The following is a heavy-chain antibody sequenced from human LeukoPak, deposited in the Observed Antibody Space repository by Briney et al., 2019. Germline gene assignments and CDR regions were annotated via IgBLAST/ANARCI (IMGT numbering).Heavy chain of an antibody. J-gene: IGHJ4*02. CDR3: ARDGTRLDCSGGSCEYYFDY. V-gene: IGHV1-69*04. D-gene: IGHD2-15*01. CDR2: IIPIFGIA. CDR1: GGTFSSYT. Sequence: SVKVSCKASGGTFSSYTISWVRQAPGQGLEWMGRIIPIFGIANYAQKFQGRVTITADKSTSTAYMELSSLRSEDTAVYYCARDGTRLDCSGGSCEYYFDYWGQGTLVTVSS.